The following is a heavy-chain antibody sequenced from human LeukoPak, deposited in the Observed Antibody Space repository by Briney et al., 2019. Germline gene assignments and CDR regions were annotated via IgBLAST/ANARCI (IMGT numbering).Heavy chain of an antibody. CDR1: RYTFTSYD. CDR2: MNPNSGNT. Sequence: WASVKVSCKASRYTFTSYDINWVRQATGQGLEWMGWMNPNSGNTGYAQKFQGRVTMTRNTSISTAYMELSSLRSEDTAVYYCARGGEYYYDSSGDAFDIWGQGTMVTVSS. J-gene: IGHJ3*02. V-gene: IGHV1-8*01. CDR3: ARGGEYYYDSSGDAFDI. D-gene: IGHD3-22*01.